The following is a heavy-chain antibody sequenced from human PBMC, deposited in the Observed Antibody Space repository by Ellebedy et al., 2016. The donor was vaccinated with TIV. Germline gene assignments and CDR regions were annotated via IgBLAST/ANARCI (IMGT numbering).Heavy chain of an antibody. Sequence: MPSGTLSLTCTVSGASISSDFWHWIRQPPGKGLEWLGYIYYSGRTSYNPSLKSRVTISVDTSKNQFSLNLSSVTAADTAVYYCARERNYYDSSGYGTPDAFDIWGQGTMVTVSS. CDR3: ARERNYYDSSGYGTPDAFDI. CDR2: IYYSGRT. J-gene: IGHJ3*02. CDR1: GASISSDF. D-gene: IGHD3-22*01. V-gene: IGHV4-59*01.